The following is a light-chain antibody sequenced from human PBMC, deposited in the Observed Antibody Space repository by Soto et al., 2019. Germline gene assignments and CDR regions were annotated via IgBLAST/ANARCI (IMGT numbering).Light chain of an antibody. Sequence: EIVLTQSPGTLSSSPGGRATLSCRASQSVRDSHLAWFQQKPGQAPRLLIYDASRRATGIPDRFSGSGSGTEFTLTIRRLEPEDFAVYYCEQYDNQQWTFGQGTKVEIK. CDR2: DAS. CDR1: QSVRDSH. CDR3: EQYDNQQWT. V-gene: IGKV3-20*01. J-gene: IGKJ1*01.